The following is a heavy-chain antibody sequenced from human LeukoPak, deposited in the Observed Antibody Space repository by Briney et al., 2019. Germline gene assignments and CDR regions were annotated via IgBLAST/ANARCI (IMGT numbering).Heavy chain of an antibody. CDR1: GFTFSSYG. V-gene: IGHV3-33*01. CDR2: IWYDGSNK. D-gene: IGHD4-17*01. CDR3: ARDLGDYSFDY. J-gene: IGHJ4*02. Sequence: GSPRLSCAASGFTFSSYGMHWVCQAPGKGLEWVAVIWYDGSNKYYADSVKGRFTISRDNSKNTMYLQMNSLRAEDTAVYYCARDLGDYSFDYWGQGTLVTVSS.